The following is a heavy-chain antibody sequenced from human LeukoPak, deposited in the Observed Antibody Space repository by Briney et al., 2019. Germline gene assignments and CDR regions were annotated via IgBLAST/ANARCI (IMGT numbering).Heavy chain of an antibody. Sequence: SQTLSLTCTVSGGSISSGGYYWSWIRQHPGKGLEWIGYIYYSGSTYYNPSLKSRVTISVDTSKNQFSLKLSSVTAADTAVYYCARGGRWLQPPLNYWGQGTLVTVSS. CDR2: IYYSGST. V-gene: IGHV4-31*03. CDR1: GGSISSGGYY. CDR3: ARGGRWLQPPLNY. J-gene: IGHJ4*02. D-gene: IGHD5-24*01.